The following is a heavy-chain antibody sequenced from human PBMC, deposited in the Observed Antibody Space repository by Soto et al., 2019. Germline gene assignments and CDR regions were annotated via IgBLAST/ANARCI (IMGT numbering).Heavy chain of an antibody. J-gene: IGHJ4*02. CDR3: AIQITRGKNMGVAGKWDY. CDR1: GFAFSIYA. V-gene: IGHV3-23*01. CDR2: VSGSGGST. D-gene: IGHD6-19*01. Sequence: EVQLLESGGGLVQPGGSLRLSCAASGFAFSIYAMSWVRQAPGKGLEWVASVSGSGGSTYSADSVKGRFTISRDNSKNTLYVKRNSRRAEDTAIYYCAIQITRGKNMGVAGKWDYWGQGPLFTVSS.